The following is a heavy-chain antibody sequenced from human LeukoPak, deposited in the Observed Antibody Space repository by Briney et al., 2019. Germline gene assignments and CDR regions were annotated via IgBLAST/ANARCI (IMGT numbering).Heavy chain of an antibody. D-gene: IGHD1-26*01. Sequence: PGGSLRLSCAASGFPFNAYWMTWVRQAPGKGLEWVSIIYSGGSTYYADSVKGRFTISRDNSKNTLYLQMNSLRAEDTAVYYCARGVGSGSRLRAGDYWGQGTLVTVSS. J-gene: IGHJ4*02. CDR1: GFPFNAYW. CDR3: ARGVGSGSRLRAGDY. V-gene: IGHV3-53*01. CDR2: IYSGGST.